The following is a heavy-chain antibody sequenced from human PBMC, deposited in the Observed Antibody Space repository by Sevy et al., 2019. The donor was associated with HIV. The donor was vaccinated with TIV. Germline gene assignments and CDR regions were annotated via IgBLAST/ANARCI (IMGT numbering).Heavy chain of an antibody. D-gene: IGHD1-26*01. CDR1: GGSISSGGYY. V-gene: IGHV4-31*03. Sequence: SETLSLTCTVSGGSISSGGYYWSWIRQHPGKGLEWIGYIYYSGSTYYNPSLKSRVTISVDTSKNQFSLKLSSVTAADTAVYYCARIRRGLSGSLDYWGQGTLVTVSS. J-gene: IGHJ4*02. CDR3: ARIRRGLSGSLDY. CDR2: IYYSGST.